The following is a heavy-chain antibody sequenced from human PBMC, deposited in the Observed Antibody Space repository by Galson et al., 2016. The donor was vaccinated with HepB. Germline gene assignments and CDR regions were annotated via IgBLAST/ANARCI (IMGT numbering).Heavy chain of an antibody. Sequence: SLRLSCAVSGFSFNSYAFSWVRQTPGKGLEWVSAISGTGGTTDYTDSVKGHFTISRDNSQSRLYLQMNSLRAEDTAIYYCAKENDFWSGYLSHWGQGALVTVSS. J-gene: IGHJ4*02. D-gene: IGHD3-3*01. CDR2: ISGTGGTT. V-gene: IGHV3-23*01. CDR3: AKENDFWSGYLSH. CDR1: GFSFNSYA.